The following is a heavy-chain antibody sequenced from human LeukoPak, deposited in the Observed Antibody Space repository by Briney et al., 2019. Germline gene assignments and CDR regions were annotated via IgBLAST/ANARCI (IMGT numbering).Heavy chain of an antibody. CDR3: ARTLDTAMVTNFDY. CDR1: GGSISSSSYY. D-gene: IGHD5-18*01. V-gene: IGHV4-39*01. CDR2: IYYSGST. Sequence: SETLSLTCTVSGGSISSSSYYWGWIRQPPGKGLEWIGSIYYSGSTYYNPSLKSRVTISVDTSKNQFSLKLSSVTAADTAVYYCARTLDTAMVTNFDYWGQGTLVTVSS. J-gene: IGHJ4*02.